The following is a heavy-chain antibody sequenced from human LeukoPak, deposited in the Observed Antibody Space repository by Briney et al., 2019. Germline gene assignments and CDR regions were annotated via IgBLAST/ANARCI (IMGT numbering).Heavy chain of an antibody. J-gene: IGHJ4*02. Sequence: GGSLRLSCVASGLIVSANYMSWVRQAPGKGLEWVAVIYSGGATYYADSVKGRFTISRDNSKNALYLQMDSLRTEDTAVYYCGSDRRLALAYWGQGTLVTVSS. CDR1: GLIVSANY. V-gene: IGHV3-66*01. CDR2: IYSGGAT. CDR3: GSDRRLALAY.